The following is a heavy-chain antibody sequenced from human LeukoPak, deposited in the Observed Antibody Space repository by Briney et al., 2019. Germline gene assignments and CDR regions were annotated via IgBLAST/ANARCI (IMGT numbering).Heavy chain of an antibody. V-gene: IGHV3-23*01. Sequence: GGSLRLSCAASGLTFSSYAMSWVRQAPGKGLEWVSAISGSGGSTYYADSVKGRFTISRDNSKNTLHLQMNSLRAEDTAVYYCARDLVATILGYFDYWGQGTLVTVPA. CDR1: GLTFSSYA. D-gene: IGHD5-12*01. CDR3: ARDLVATILGYFDY. J-gene: IGHJ4*02. CDR2: ISGSGGST.